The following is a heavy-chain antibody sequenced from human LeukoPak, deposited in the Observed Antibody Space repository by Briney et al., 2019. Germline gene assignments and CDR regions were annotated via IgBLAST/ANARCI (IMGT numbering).Heavy chain of an antibody. CDR1: GGSISSYY. Sequence: SETLSLTCTVSGGSISSYYWSWIRQPPGKGLEWIGYIYYSGSTNYNPSLKSRVTISVDKSKNQFSLKLSSVTAADTAVYYCARDTQKLRFDYWGQGTLVTVSS. J-gene: IGHJ4*02. V-gene: IGHV4-59*12. D-gene: IGHD1-1*01. CDR2: IYYSGST. CDR3: ARDTQKLRFDY.